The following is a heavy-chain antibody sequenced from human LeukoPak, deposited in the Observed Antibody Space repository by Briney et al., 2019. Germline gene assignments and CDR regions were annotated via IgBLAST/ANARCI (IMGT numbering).Heavy chain of an antibody. Sequence: TGGSLRLSCAASGFTFSSYAMSWVRQAPGKGLEWVSAISGSGGSTYYADSVKGRFTISRDNAKNSLYLQMNSLRAEDTAVYYCAREAYGVYYFDYWGQGTLVTVSS. CDR3: AREAYGVYYFDY. D-gene: IGHD4-17*01. J-gene: IGHJ4*02. V-gene: IGHV3-23*01. CDR2: ISGSGGST. CDR1: GFTFSSYA.